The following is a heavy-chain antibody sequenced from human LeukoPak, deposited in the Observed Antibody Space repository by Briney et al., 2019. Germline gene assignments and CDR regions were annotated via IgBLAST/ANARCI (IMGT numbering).Heavy chain of an antibody. J-gene: IGHJ4*02. CDR1: GFTFDDFA. D-gene: IGHD5-12*01. Sequence: GGSLRLSCAASGFTFDDFAMHWVWQTPGKGLEWVSGISWNSDSLGYADSVKGRFTISRDNAKKSLYLQMNSLKVEDTAFYYCVKDGWPGSGYPDCWGQGTLVSVST. CDR3: VKDGWPGSGYPDC. CDR2: ISWNSDSL. V-gene: IGHV3-9*01.